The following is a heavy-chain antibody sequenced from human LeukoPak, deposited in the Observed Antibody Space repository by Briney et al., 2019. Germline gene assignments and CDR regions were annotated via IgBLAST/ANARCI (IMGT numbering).Heavy chain of an antibody. CDR1: GGTFSFYA. J-gene: IGHJ4*02. CDR3: ARQKCGGDCHYFDY. CDR2: IIPIFGTA. V-gene: IGHV1-69*13. D-gene: IGHD2-21*02. Sequence: SVTVSRTASGGTFSFYAICWVRQPPAQGMEWMGVIIPIFGTANYAQKFQGRVTIPADESTSTAYMELSSRRSGDTAVYYCARQKCGGDCHYFDYWGQGTLVAVSS.